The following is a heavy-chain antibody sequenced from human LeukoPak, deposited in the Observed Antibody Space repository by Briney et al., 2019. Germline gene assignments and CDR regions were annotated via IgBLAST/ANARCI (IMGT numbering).Heavy chain of an antibody. CDR1: GFTFSSYA. CDR2: ISGGGGST. CDR3: AKDTRYSSSYLPDY. J-gene: IGHJ4*02. Sequence: GGSLRLSCAASGFTFSSYAMSWVRQAPGKGLEWVSAISGGGGSTYYADSVKGRFTISRDNSKNTLYLQMNSLRAEDTAVYYCAKDTRYSSSYLPDYWGQGTLVTVSS. V-gene: IGHV3-23*01. D-gene: IGHD6-13*01.